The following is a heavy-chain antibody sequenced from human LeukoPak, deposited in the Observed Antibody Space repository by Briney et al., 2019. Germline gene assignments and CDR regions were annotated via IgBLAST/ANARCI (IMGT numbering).Heavy chain of an antibody. CDR3: ATYDQKLAFDN. CDR1: GGSMSSYY. CDR2: MYTDGST. J-gene: IGHJ4*02. V-gene: IGHV4-4*07. D-gene: IGHD6-13*01. Sequence: PSETLSLTCIVSGGSMSSYYWSWILQPAGKGLEWIGRMYTDGSTNYNPFLNSRVTMSVDTSKKHFSLRLNSVTAADTAVYYCATYDQKLAFDNWGQGTLVTVSS.